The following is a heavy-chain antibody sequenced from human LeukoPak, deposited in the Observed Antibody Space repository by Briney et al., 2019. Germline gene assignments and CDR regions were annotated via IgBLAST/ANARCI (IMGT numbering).Heavy chain of an antibody. J-gene: IGHJ4*02. CDR1: GGSISSYY. CDR2: IYCSGST. Sequence: SETLSLTCTVSGGSISSYYWSWIRQPPGKGLEWIGYIYCSGSTYYNPSLKSRVTISVDTSKNQFSLKLSSVTAADTAVYYCARAAGITGTRFDYWGQGTLVTVSS. D-gene: IGHD1-20*01. V-gene: IGHV4-59*12. CDR3: ARAAGITGTRFDY.